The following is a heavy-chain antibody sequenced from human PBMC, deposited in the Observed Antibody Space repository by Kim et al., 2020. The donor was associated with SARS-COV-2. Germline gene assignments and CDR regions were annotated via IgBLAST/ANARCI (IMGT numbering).Heavy chain of an antibody. D-gene: IGHD1-26*01. CDR2: INPNSGGT. J-gene: IGHJ4*02. CDR1: GYTFTGYY. V-gene: IGHV1-2*02. CDR3: TSGSSTYSGIFWYYFDY. Sequence: ASVKVSCKASGYTFTGYYIHWVRQAPGQGLEWMGWINPNSGGTNFAQKFQGRVTMTRDTSISTAYMELSSLRSDDTAVYYCTSGSSTYSGIFWYYFDYWGQGTLVTVSS.